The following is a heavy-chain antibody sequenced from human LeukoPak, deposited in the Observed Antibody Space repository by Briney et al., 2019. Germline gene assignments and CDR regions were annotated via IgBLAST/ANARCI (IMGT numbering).Heavy chain of an antibody. Sequence: PGGSLRLSCAASGFTFSSYGMHWVRQAPGKGLEWVSAISGSGGSTYYADSVKGRFTISRDNSKNTLYLQMNSLRAEDTAVYYCAKGGTYYYDSSGYPPFSDWGQGTLVTVSS. CDR3: AKGGTYYYDSSGYPPFSD. J-gene: IGHJ1*01. CDR2: ISGSGGST. V-gene: IGHV3-23*01. D-gene: IGHD3-22*01. CDR1: GFTFSSYG.